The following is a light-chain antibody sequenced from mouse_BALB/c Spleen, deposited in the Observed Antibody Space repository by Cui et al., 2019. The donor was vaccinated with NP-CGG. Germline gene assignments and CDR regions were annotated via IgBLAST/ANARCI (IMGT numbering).Light chain of an antibody. CDR1: SSISSSY. CDR2: CTS. CDR3: QQWSSSPLT. V-gene: IGKV4-53*01. Sequence: EIVLTQSPALMAASPGEKVTITCSVSSSISSSYLHWYQQKSGISPKPWICCTSNLTSGVPARFSGSGSGTSYSLTISNMETEDAATYYCQQWSSSPLTFGAGTKLELK. J-gene: IGKJ5*01.